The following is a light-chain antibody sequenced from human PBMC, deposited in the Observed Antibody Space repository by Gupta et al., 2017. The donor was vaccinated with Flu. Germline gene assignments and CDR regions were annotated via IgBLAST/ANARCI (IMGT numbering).Light chain of an antibody. CDR3: AAWDDSLNGPM. J-gene: IGLJ3*02. Sequence: QSVLTQPPSASGTPGPRVTISCSGSSSNIGSNTVNWYQHLPGAAPKLLIYNNNQRPSGVPDRVSGSKSGTSASLAISGLQSEDEADYYCAAWDDSLNGPMFGGGTKVTVL. V-gene: IGLV1-44*01. CDR1: SSNIGSNT. CDR2: NNN.